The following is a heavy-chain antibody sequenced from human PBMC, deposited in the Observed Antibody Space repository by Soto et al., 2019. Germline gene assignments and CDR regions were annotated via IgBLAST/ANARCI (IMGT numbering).Heavy chain of an antibody. CDR3: ARRGYGSRWPNVYMDV. CDR1: GFTFSSYW. CDR2: INSDGSST. D-gene: IGHD6-13*01. V-gene: IGHV3-74*01. J-gene: IGHJ6*03. Sequence: GGSLRLSCAASGFTFSSYWMHWVRQAPGKGLVWVSRINSDGSSTSYAESVKGRFTISRDNSENTLYLQMGSLRAEDTALYYCARRGYGSRWPNVYMDVWGKGTTVTVSS.